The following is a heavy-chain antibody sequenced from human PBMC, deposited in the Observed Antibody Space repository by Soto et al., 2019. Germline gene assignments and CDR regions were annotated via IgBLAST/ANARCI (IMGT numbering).Heavy chain of an antibody. D-gene: IGHD5-18*01. CDR2: IKSKTDGGTA. J-gene: IGHJ4*02. V-gene: IGHV3-15*01. Sequence: DVQVVESGGGLVKPGGSLRLSCAVSGFTFINAWMFWVRQAPGQGLEWVGRIKSKTDGGTADYAAPVKGRFTISSDDSKNTLYLQMNSLKTGDTAVYYFIARDSGYSYGLSGLDYWGQGTLVTVSS. CDR3: IARDSGYSYGLSGLDY. CDR1: GFTFINAW.